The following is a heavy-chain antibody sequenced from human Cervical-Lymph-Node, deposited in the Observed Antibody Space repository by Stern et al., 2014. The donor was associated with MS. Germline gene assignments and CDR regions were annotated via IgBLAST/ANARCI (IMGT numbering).Heavy chain of an antibody. D-gene: IGHD6-13*01. CDR3: AQSASSWYTADH. CDR2: IYWDNDK. CDR1: GFSLSTNGLG. Sequence: QITLKESGPTLVKPTQTLTLTCTFSGFSLSTNGLGVGWIRQPQGKALEWLAVIYWDNDKRYSASLKSRLTITKDTSRNQVVLTMTNMEPVDTGTYYCAQSASSWYTADHWGQGTLVTVSS. J-gene: IGHJ4*02. V-gene: IGHV2-5*02.